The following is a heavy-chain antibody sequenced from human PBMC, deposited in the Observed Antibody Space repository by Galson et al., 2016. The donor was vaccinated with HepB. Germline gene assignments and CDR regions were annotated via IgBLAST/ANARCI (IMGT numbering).Heavy chain of an antibody. J-gene: IGHJ3*02. CDR2: ISSGSAYK. V-gene: IGHV3-21*01. D-gene: IGHD3-10*01. Sequence: SLRLSCAASGFTFSRYEMNWVRQAPGKGLEWVSSISSGSAYKYYADSVKGRFSIFRDNAKNSLYLQMNSLRVVDTAVYYCARPRDNYGHAIDIWGQGTMVTASS. CDR1: GFTFSRYE. CDR3: ARPRDNYGHAIDI.